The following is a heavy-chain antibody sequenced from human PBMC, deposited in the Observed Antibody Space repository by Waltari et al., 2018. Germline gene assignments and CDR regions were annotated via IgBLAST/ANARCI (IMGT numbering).Heavy chain of an antibody. V-gene: IGHV3-21*02. Sequence: EIRLVESGGGLVQPGGSLRLSCTVSSLPFQDSSITWVRQAPGKGLEWVSTITSGGSYIYYADSVEGRFTVSRDDAKKSVYLQMNGLRAEDTALYYCARDGDSTTGSGFAYYYGMDVWGPGTTVTVSS. CDR2: ITSGGSYI. D-gene: IGHD1-1*01. J-gene: IGHJ6*02. CDR1: SLPFQDSS. CDR3: ARDGDSTTGSGFAYYYGMDV.